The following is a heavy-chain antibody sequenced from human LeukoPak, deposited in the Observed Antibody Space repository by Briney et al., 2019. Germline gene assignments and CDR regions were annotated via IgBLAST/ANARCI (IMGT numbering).Heavy chain of an antibody. CDR3: ARLCGYSYGTTNWFDP. V-gene: IGHV4-59*12. Sequence: SETLSLTCTVSGGSISSYYWSWIRQPPGKGLEWIGYIYYSGSTNYNPSLKSRVTISVDTSKNQFSLKLSSVTAADTAVYYCARLCGYSYGTTNWFDPWGQGTLVTVSS. CDR1: GGSISSYY. CDR2: IYYSGST. D-gene: IGHD5-18*01. J-gene: IGHJ5*02.